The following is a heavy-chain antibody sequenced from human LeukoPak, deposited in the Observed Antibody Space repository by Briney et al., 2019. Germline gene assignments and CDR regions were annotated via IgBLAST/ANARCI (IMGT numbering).Heavy chain of an antibody. CDR2: IYSGGST. V-gene: IGHV3-66*02. CDR3: ARDHSQNFDY. CDR1: GFTVSSNY. Sequence: GGSLRLSCAASGFTVSSNYMSWVRQAPGKGLEWVSVIYSGGSTYYADSVKGRFTISRDNSKNTLYLQMNSLRPEDTAVYYCARDHSQNFDYWGQGTLVTVSS. D-gene: IGHD5-18*01. J-gene: IGHJ4*02.